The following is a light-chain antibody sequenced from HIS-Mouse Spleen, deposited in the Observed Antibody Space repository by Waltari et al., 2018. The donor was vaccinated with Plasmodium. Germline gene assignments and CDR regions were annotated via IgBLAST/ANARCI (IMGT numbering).Light chain of an antibody. V-gene: IGLV2-23*01. CDR2: EGS. J-gene: IGLJ1*01. CDR3: CSDAGSSTYV. Sequence: QSALTQPASVSGSPGQSITISCTGTSSDVGSYNLVSWYQQHPGKAPKLVIYEGSKRPYGVCNRFSGSKSSNTASLTISGLQAEDEADYYCCSDAGSSTYVFGTGTKVTVL. CDR1: SSDVGSYNL.